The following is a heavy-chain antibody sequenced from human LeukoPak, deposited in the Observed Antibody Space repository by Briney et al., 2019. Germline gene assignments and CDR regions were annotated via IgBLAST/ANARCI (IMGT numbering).Heavy chain of an antibody. Sequence: SETLSLTCAVYGGSFSGYYWSWIRQPPGKGLEWIGEINHSGSTNYNPSLKSRVTISVDTSKNQFSLKLSSVTAADTAVYYCARVGGDYWGQGTLVTVSS. J-gene: IGHJ4*02. CDR2: INHSGST. CDR3: ARVGGDY. V-gene: IGHV4-34*01. CDR1: GGSFSGYY.